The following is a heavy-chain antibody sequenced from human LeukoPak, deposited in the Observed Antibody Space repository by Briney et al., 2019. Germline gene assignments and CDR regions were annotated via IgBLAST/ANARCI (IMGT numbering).Heavy chain of an antibody. CDR1: GGSISSGDYY. D-gene: IGHD3-22*01. CDR3: ASVNYCDSSGSIDY. V-gene: IGHV4-30-4*01. CDR2: IYYSGST. J-gene: IGHJ4*02. Sequence: SETLSLTCTVSGGSISSGDYYWSWIRQPPGKGLEWIGYIYYSGSTYYNPSLKSRVTISVDTSKNQFSLKLSSVTAADTAVYYCASVNYCDSSGSIDYWGQGTLVTVSS.